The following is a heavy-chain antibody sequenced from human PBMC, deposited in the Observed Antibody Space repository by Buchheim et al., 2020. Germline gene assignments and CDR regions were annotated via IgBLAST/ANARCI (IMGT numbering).Heavy chain of an antibody. CDR3: AREVRGHAYFDN. CDR2: INTDGSDT. Sequence: EVQLVESGGGLVQPGGSLRLSCAASGFTFTSYWMHWVRQVPGKGLVWVSRINTDGSDTSYAASVKGRFTISRDSAKHTLYLQMNSLRSEDTAVYYCAREVRGHAYFDNWGQGTL. J-gene: IGHJ4*02. CDR1: GFTFTSYW. V-gene: IGHV3-74*01.